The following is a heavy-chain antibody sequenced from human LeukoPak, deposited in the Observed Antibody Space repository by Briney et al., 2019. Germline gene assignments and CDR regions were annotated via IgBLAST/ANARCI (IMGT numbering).Heavy chain of an antibody. CDR1: GGSISSSSYY. CDR3: AKDMPSYSGSYASLG. D-gene: IGHD1-26*01. CDR2: ISGSGGST. Sequence: ETLSLTCTVSGGSISSSSYYWGWIRQPPGKGLEWVSAISGSGGSTYYADSVKGRFTISRDNSKNTLYLQMNSLRAEDTAVYYCAKDMPSYSGSYASLGWGQGTLVTVSS. V-gene: IGHV3-23*01. J-gene: IGHJ4*02.